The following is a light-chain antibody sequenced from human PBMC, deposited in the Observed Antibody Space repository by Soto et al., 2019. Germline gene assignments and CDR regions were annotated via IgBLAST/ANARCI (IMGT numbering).Light chain of an antibody. J-gene: IGKJ1*01. Sequence: IQMTQSPSSLSANVGDRVTITCRASQSISSWLAWYQQKPGKAPKLLIYDASNLESGVPSRFSGSGSGTEFTLTISSLQPDDFATYYCQQYNSYSLTFGQGARLEI. V-gene: IGKV1-5*01. CDR1: QSISSW. CDR2: DAS. CDR3: QQYNSYSLT.